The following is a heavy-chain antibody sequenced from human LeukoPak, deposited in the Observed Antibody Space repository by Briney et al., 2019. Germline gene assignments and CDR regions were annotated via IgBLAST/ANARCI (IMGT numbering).Heavy chain of an antibody. J-gene: IGHJ4*02. CDR2: IYYSGDT. D-gene: IGHD6-13*01. Sequence: SETLSLTCTVSGGFISRSSYYWGWIHQPPGKGLEWIGSIYYSGDTYYNPSLKSRVTISVDTSKDQFSLKLSSVTAADTAMYYCARDSRGIAAAGGWGQGTLVTVSS. V-gene: IGHV4-39*07. CDR1: GGFISRSSYY. CDR3: ARDSRGIAAAGG.